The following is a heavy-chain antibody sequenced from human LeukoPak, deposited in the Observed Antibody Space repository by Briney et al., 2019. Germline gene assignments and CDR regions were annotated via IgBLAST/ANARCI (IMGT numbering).Heavy chain of an antibody. Sequence: ASVKVSCKASGYTFTSYGISWVRQAPGQGLEWMGCISSYNGNTDYAQKLQGRVTMTTDTSTSTAYMELRSLRSDDTAVYYCARDSLRFRAPRFDYWGQGTLVTVSS. CDR2: ISSYNGNT. J-gene: IGHJ4*02. V-gene: IGHV1-18*04. D-gene: IGHD3-10*01. CDR3: ARDSLRFRAPRFDY. CDR1: GYTFTSYG.